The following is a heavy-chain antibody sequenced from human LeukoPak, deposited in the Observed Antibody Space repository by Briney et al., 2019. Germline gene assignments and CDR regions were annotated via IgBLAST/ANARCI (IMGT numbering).Heavy chain of an antibody. CDR1: GFPLRNYW. CDR3: TRDPRNLGLDP. Sequence: GGSLRLSCVAFGFPLRNYWMYWVRQAPGKGLVWVARSNGDGSNTNYADSVKGRFTISRDNAKDTLYLQMSSLRVEDTAVYYCTRDPRNLGLDPWGQGTLVTVS. D-gene: IGHD3-16*01. J-gene: IGHJ5*02. CDR2: SNGDGSNT. V-gene: IGHV3-74*01.